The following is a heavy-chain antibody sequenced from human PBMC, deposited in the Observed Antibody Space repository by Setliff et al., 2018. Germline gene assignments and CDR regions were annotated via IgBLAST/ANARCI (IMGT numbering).Heavy chain of an antibody. CDR2: INGGNGNT. CDR1: GYSFSTYA. Sequence: SVKVSCKASGYSFSTYAMHWVRQAPGQRLEWMGWINGGNGNTKYSQKFQGRITITRDTSASTAYMEMSSLRFEDTAVYYCARGPRHNFWSGYYLVAVNYWGQGTLVTVSS. V-gene: IGHV1-3*01. CDR3: ARGPRHNFWSGYYLVAVNY. J-gene: IGHJ4*02. D-gene: IGHD3-3*01.